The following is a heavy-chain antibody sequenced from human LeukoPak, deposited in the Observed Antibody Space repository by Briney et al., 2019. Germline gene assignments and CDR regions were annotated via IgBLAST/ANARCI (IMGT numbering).Heavy chain of an antibody. CDR1: GFTFSSYW. Sequence: GGSLRLSCAASGFTFSSYWMSWVRQAPGKGLEWVANIKQDGSEKYYADSVKGRFTISRDNSKNTLYLQMNSLRAEDTAVYYCAKAGSWVVPAAMYYFDYWGQGTLVTVSS. CDR2: IKQDGSEK. V-gene: IGHV3-7*01. D-gene: IGHD2-2*01. J-gene: IGHJ4*02. CDR3: AKAGSWVVPAAMYYFDY.